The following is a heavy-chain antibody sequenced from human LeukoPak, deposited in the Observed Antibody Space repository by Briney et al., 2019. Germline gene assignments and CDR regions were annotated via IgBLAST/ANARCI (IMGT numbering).Heavy chain of an antibody. Sequence: SETLSLTCTVSRGSISSRNYYWGWVRQPPGKGLEWLGSIYYGGSPYYNPSLKSRVAISIDTSKNQFSLKLSSVTAADTAVYYCARERKVVAAAIDWFDPWGQGTLVTVSS. CDR3: ARERKVVAAAIDWFDP. J-gene: IGHJ5*02. D-gene: IGHD2-2*01. CDR2: IYYGGSP. V-gene: IGHV4-39*07. CDR1: RGSISSRNYY.